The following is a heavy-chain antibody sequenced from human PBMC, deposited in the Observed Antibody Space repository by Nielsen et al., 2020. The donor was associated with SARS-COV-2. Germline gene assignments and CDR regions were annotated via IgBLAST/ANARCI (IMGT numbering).Heavy chain of an antibody. CDR2: ISYDGSNK. D-gene: IGHD1-26*01. CDR3: AKDHFQWELPGGYFDY. CDR1: GFTFSSYG. J-gene: IGHJ4*02. V-gene: IGHV3-30*18. Sequence: SLSLTCAASGFTFSSYGMHWVRQAPGKGLEWVAVISYDGSNKYYADPVKCRFTISRDNSKNTRYLQMNSLRAEDTAVYYFAKDHFQWELPGGYFDYWGQGTLVTVSS.